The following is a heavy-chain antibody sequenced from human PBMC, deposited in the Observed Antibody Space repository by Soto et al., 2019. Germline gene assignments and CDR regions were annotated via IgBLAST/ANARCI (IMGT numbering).Heavy chain of an antibody. V-gene: IGHV4-59*12. Sequence: SETLSLTCTVSGGSISSYYWSWIRQPPGKGLEWIGYIYYSGSTNYNPSLKSRVTISVDTSKNQFPLKLSSVTAADTAVYYCARVSSYVDTQANWFDPWGQGTLVTVSS. J-gene: IGHJ5*02. CDR2: IYYSGST. CDR1: GGSISSYY. CDR3: ARVSSYVDTQANWFDP. D-gene: IGHD5-18*01.